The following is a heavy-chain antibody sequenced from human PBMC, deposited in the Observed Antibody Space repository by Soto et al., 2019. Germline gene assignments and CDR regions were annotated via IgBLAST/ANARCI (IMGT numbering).Heavy chain of an antibody. J-gene: IGHJ6*02. D-gene: IGHD3-3*01. CDR1: GFTFSSYA. V-gene: IGHV3-23*01. CDR2: INGNGRKT. Sequence: EEQLLESGGDLVQPGGSLKLSCAASGFTFSSYAMNWVRQAPGKGLEWVSSINGNGRKTSYADSVRGRFTISRDNSKKTLFLHVNSLRAKDTAVYYCVKDLNFDFWTGYRYYAMEIWGQGTTVTVS. CDR3: VKDLNFDFWTGYRYYAMEI.